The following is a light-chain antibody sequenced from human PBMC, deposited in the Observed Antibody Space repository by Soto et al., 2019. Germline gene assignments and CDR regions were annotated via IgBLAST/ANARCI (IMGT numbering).Light chain of an antibody. Sequence: QSALAQPASVSGSPGQSIAISCTGTSSDVGAYNYVSWYQQHPGKAHKLIVHEVSDRPSGVSDRFSGSKSGNTASLTISGLQAEDEADYYCSSYTGAYTLVFGTGTKVTVL. J-gene: IGLJ1*01. CDR3: SSYTGAYTLV. V-gene: IGLV2-14*01. CDR1: SSDVGAYNY. CDR2: EVS.